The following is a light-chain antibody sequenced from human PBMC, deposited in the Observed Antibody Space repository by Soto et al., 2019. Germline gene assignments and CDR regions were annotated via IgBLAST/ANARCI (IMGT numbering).Light chain of an antibody. Sequence: DIVMTQSPLSLPVTPGEPASISCRSSQSLRHSNGYNYLDWYLQKPGQSPQLLIYLGSNRASGVPDRFSGSGSGTDFTLKISRVEAEDVGVYFCMQALQTPWTFGQGTKVDFK. V-gene: IGKV2-28*01. CDR1: QSLRHSNGYNY. CDR2: LGS. CDR3: MQALQTPWT. J-gene: IGKJ1*01.